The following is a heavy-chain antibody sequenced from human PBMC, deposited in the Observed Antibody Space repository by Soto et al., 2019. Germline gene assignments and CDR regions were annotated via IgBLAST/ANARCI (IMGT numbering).Heavy chain of an antibody. CDR1: GGSISSYY. CDR2: IYYSGST. D-gene: IGHD6-19*01. V-gene: IGHV4-59*08. CDR3: ARGGSGWYAFDI. J-gene: IGHJ3*02. Sequence: SETLSLTCTVSGGSISSYYWSWIRQPPGKGLEWIGYIYYSGSTNYNPSLKSRVTISVDTSKNRFSLKLSSVTAADTAVYYCARGGSGWYAFDIWGQGTMVTVSS.